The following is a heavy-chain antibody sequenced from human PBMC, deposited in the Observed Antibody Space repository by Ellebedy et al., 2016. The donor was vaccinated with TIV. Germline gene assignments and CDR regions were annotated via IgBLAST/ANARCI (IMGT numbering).Heavy chain of an antibody. V-gene: IGHV3-21*01. CDR2: ISSSSSYI. D-gene: IGHD5-12*01. Sequence: GESLKISCAASGFTFSSYSMNWVRQAPGTGLEWVSSISSSSSYIYYADSVKGRFTISRDNAKNSLYLQMNSLRAEDTAVYYCAREGGYSGYENFDYWGQGTLVTVSS. CDR1: GFTFSSYS. CDR3: AREGGYSGYENFDY. J-gene: IGHJ4*02.